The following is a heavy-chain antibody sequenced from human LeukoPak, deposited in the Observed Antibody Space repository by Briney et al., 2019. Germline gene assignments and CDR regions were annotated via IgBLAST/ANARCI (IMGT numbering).Heavy chain of an antibody. CDR2: ISSSGSTI. V-gene: IGHV3-48*03. CDR3: ASRIPRRRYFDY. Sequence: GGSLRLSCAASGFTFSSYEMNWVRQAPGKGLEWVSYISSSGSTIHYADSVKGRFTISRDNAKNSLYLQMNSLRAEDTAVYYCASRIPRRRYFDYWGQGTLVTVSS. CDR1: GFTFSSYE. J-gene: IGHJ4*02. D-gene: IGHD3-9*01.